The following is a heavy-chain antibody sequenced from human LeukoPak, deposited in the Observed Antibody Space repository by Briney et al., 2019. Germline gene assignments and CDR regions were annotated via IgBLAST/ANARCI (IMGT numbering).Heavy chain of an antibody. V-gene: IGHV4-61*01. CDR1: GGSISSSSYY. J-gene: IGHJ4*02. D-gene: IGHD6-19*01. Sequence: PSETLSLTCTVSGGSISSSSYYWNWIRQPPGKGLEWIGYIHYSGSTNHNASLKSRVTISVDTSKNQFSLKLSSVTAADTAVYYCARDGVAGGFYYWGQGTLVTVSS. CDR2: IHYSGST. CDR3: ARDGVAGGFYY.